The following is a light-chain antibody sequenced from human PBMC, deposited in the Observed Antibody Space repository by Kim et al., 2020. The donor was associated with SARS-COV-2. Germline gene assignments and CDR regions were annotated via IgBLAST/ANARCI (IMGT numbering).Light chain of an antibody. CDR2: GKN. Sequence: SSELTQDPAVSVALGQTVRITCQGDSLRSYYATWYQQKPRQAPILVIYGKNNRPSGIPDRFSGSSSGNTASLTITGTQAGDEADYYCNSRASNNNVVFGG. J-gene: IGLJ2*01. CDR1: SLRSYY. CDR3: NSRASNNNVV. V-gene: IGLV3-19*01.